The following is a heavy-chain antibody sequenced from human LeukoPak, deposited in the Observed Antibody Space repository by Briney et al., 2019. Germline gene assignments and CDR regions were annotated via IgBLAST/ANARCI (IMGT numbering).Heavy chain of an antibody. Sequence: ASVKVSCKASGYTFTSYGISWVRQAPGQGLEWMGGIIPIFGTANYAQKFQGRVTITADESTSTAYMELSSLRSEDTAVYYCARGRTIFGVSSALQHWGQGTLVTVSS. CDR3: ARGRTIFGVSSALQH. J-gene: IGHJ1*01. CDR2: IIPIFGTA. D-gene: IGHD3-3*01. V-gene: IGHV1-69*13. CDR1: GYTFTSYG.